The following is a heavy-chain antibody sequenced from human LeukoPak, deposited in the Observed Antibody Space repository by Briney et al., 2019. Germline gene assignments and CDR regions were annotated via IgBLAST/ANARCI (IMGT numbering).Heavy chain of an antibody. J-gene: IGHJ4*02. CDR3: ARVRVRGYYYDSSGYFDY. CDR2: IYHSGST. Sequence: KPSETLSLTCTVSGYSISRGYYWGWIRQPPGKGLEWIGNIYHSGSTYYNPSLKSRVTISVDTSKNQFSLNLTSVTAADTAVYYCARVRVRGYYYDSSGYFDYWGQGTLVTVSS. D-gene: IGHD3-22*01. CDR1: GYSISRGYY. V-gene: IGHV4-38-2*02.